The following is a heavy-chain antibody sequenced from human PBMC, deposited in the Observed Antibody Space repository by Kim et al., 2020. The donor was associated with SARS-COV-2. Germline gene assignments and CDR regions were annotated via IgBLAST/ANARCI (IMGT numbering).Heavy chain of an antibody. J-gene: IGHJ4*02. CDR2: VYSGNT. CDR1: SDSISRYY. D-gene: IGHD4-4*01. V-gene: IGHV4-59*01. CDR3: ASAWYGSNSWYYFTY. Sequence: SETLSLTCTFSSDSISRYYWSWIRQSPGKGLEWIGYVYSGNTRYNFSLKSRVAISIDTSKSQFSLKLSSVTAADTAVYYCASAWYGSNSWYYFTYWGQGILVAVSS.